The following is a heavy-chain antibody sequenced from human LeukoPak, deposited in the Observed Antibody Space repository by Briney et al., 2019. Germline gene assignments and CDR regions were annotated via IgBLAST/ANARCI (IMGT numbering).Heavy chain of an antibody. CDR3: ARGEDTAMVTGGYNWFDP. CDR2: ISSSSYI. D-gene: IGHD5-18*01. V-gene: IGHV3-21*01. Sequence: PGGSLRLSCAASGFTFSSYSMNWVRQAPGKGLEWVSCISSSSYIYYADSVKGRFTISRDNAKNSLYLQMNSLRAEDTAVYYCARGEDTAMVTGGYNWFDPWGQGTLVTVSS. J-gene: IGHJ5*02. CDR1: GFTFSSYS.